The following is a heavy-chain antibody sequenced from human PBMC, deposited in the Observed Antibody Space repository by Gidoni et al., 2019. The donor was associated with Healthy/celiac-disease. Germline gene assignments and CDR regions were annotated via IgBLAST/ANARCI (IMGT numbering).Heavy chain of an antibody. Sequence: QVQLVQSGAEVKNPGASVTVSCKASAYPFTGYYMHWVRQAPGQGLEWMGWMHHNSGGTNYAQKFQGRVTMTRDTSISTAYMELSRLISDDTAVYYCASVVVLTTPQVVWGQGTPVTVSS. D-gene: IGHD3-22*01. J-gene: IGHJ4*02. CDR2: MHHNSGGT. CDR3: ASVVVLTTPQVV. V-gene: IGHV1-2*02. CDR1: AYPFTGYY.